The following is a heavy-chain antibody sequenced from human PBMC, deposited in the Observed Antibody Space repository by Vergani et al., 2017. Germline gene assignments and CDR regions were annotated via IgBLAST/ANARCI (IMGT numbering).Heavy chain of an antibody. V-gene: IGHV1-69-2*01. CDR1: GYTFTDHY. CDR3: TRRSSGIAAATN. D-gene: IGHD6-13*01. J-gene: IGHJ4*02. CDR2: VDPEDGET. Sequence: EVQLVQSGAEVKKPGATMKISCKVSGYTFTDHYMHWVKQAPGKGLEWMGLVDPEDGETIYAEKFKGRVTIAADTSTDTAHLELSSLRSEDTAVYYCTRRSSGIAAATNRGQGTLVTVSS.